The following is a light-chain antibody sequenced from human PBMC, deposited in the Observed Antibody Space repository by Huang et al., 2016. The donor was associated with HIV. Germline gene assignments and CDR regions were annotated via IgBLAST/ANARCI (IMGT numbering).Light chain of an antibody. Sequence: DIQMTQSPDSLSASVGDRVTITCRASQSISTYLNWYQQKPGKAPKLLIYAASSLHSGVPSRFSGSGSGSDFTLTISRLQPEDFATYYCQQSYNIRTFGQGTKVEVK. V-gene: IGKV1-39*01. J-gene: IGKJ1*01. CDR3: QQSYNIRT. CDR2: AAS. CDR1: QSISTY.